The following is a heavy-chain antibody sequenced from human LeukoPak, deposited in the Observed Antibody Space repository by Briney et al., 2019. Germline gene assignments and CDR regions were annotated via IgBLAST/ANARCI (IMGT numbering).Heavy chain of an antibody. J-gene: IGHJ5*02. CDR1: GYTFTSYG. Sequence: ASVKVSCKASGYTFTSYGISWVRQAPGQGLEWMGLINPTGGSIGYAQKFQGRVTMTRDMSTSTDYMELSSLRFEDTAIYYCARDNSVGDNAWWFDPWGQGTLVTVSS. D-gene: IGHD1-26*01. CDR2: INPTGGSI. CDR3: ARDNSVGDNAWWFDP. V-gene: IGHV1-46*01.